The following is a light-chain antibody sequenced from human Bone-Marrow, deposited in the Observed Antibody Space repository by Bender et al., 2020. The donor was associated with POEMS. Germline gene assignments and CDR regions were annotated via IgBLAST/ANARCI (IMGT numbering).Light chain of an antibody. CDR1: SSNIGTNP. CDR3: QAWDSSTVV. Sequence: QSVLTQPPSASGTPGQRVTISCSGSSSNIGTNPVNWYQQLPGTAPKLLIYINNQRPSGIPERFSGSTSGDTATLTIGGTQTMDEADYYCQAWDSSTVVFGGGTKLTIL. CDR2: INN. J-gene: IGLJ2*01. V-gene: IGLV1-44*01.